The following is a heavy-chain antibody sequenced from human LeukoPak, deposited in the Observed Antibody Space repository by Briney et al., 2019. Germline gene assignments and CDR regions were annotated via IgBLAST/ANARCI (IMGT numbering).Heavy chain of an antibody. CDR3: ARDRASRVVPAAILVFVNRFDP. J-gene: IGHJ5*02. V-gene: IGHV4-4*07. Sequence: SETLSLTCTVSGGSISSYYWSWIRQPAGKGLEWIGRIYTSGSTNYSPSLKSRVTMSVDTSKNQFSLKLSSVTAADTAVYYCARDRASRVVPAAILVFVNRFDPWGQGTLVTVSS. D-gene: IGHD2-2*01. CDR1: GGSISSYY. CDR2: IYTSGST.